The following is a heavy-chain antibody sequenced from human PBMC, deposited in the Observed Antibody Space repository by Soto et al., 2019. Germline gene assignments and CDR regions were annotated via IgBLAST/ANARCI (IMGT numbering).Heavy chain of an antibody. D-gene: IGHD1-1*01. Sequence: GRYLRLFCAASGFTFSNDGMHCVRQTPGKGLEWVALILYDGRNKYYADSLKSRFTISRDNSKNTLYLQVSSLRAEDTAVYYCAKSRDACNCDCYHGMDVWGKGT. CDR1: GFTFSNDG. J-gene: IGHJ6*04. CDR2: ILYDGRNK. CDR3: AKSRDACNCDCYHGMDV. V-gene: IGHV3-30*18.